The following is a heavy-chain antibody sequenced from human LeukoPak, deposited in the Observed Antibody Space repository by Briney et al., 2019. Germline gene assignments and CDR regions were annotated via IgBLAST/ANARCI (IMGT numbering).Heavy chain of an antibody. CDR3: ARRTHSSSWEFDY. J-gene: IGHJ4*02. CDR2: INHSGST. Sequence: SETLSLTCAVYGGSFSGYYWSWIRQPPGKGLEWIGEINHSGSTNYNPSLKSRVTISVDTSKSQFSLKLSSVTAADTAVYYCARRTHSSSWEFDYWGQGTLVTVSS. V-gene: IGHV4-34*01. D-gene: IGHD6-13*01. CDR1: GGSFSGYY.